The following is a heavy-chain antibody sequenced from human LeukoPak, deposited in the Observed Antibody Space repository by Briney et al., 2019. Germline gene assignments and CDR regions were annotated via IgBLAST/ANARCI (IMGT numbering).Heavy chain of an antibody. D-gene: IGHD5-18*01. CDR3: ARDSGYSYGWSDAFDI. J-gene: IGHJ3*02. CDR2: INTNTGNP. CDR1: GYTFTSYY. V-gene: IGHV7-4-1*02. Sequence: ASVKVSCKASGYTFTSYYMHWVRQAPGQGLEWMGWINTNTGNPTYAQGFTGRFVFSLDTSVSTAYLQISSLKAEDTAVYYCARDSGYSYGWSDAFDIWGQGTMVTVSS.